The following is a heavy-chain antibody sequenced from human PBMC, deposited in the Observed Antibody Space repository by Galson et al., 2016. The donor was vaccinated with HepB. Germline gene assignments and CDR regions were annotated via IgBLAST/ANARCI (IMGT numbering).Heavy chain of an antibody. Sequence: SLRLSCAASGFTFTSYWMHWVRRAPGKGLVWVSHIDTDGGSIIYADSVRGRFTISRDNAKNTLYLQMNDLRAEDTAVYYCARDHVGAVTLDHWGQGNQVTVSS. D-gene: IGHD1-26*01. V-gene: IGHV3-74*01. CDR2: IDTDGGSI. CDR1: GFTFTSYW. J-gene: IGHJ4*02. CDR3: ARDHVGAVTLDH.